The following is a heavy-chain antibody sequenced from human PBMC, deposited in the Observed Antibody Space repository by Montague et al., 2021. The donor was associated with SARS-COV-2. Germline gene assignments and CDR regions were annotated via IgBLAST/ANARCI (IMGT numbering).Heavy chain of an antibody. D-gene: IGHD7-27*01. J-gene: IGHJ4*02. CDR3: ATDQNWAFDC. Sequence: SLRLSCAASGFTFSKYSMNWVRQAPGKGLEWVSSISTSSLYIYYXASVKGRFTISRANAKNSLFLQMDSLRAEDTAVYYCATDQNWAFDCWGQGALVTVSS. CDR2: ISTSSLYI. CDR1: GFTFSKYS. V-gene: IGHV3-21*01.